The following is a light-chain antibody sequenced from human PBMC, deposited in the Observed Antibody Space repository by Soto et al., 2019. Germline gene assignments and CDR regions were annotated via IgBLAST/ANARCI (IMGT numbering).Light chain of an antibody. CDR2: TAS. Sequence: IQMTQSPSYVSASVGDRVTITCRASQGIGDSLAWYQQKPGKAPNLLIHTASSLERGVPSRFSGGGSATDFTLTISSLQAEDFATYFCQQADTCPPTFGQGTKVDIK. CDR3: QQADTCPPT. CDR1: QGIGDS. J-gene: IGKJ2*01. V-gene: IGKV1-12*01.